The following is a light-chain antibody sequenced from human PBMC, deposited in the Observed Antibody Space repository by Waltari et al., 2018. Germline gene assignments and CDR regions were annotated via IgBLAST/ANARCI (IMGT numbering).Light chain of an antibody. CDR3: QHYGTSLRA. CDR2: DAS. Sequence: EIVLTQSPGTLSLSPGERATLYCQASQNVTRSQVAWFQQKPGQAPRLLIFDASNRATGIPQRFSGSGSGTDFTLTISRLEPEDFVVYYCQHYGTSLRAFGQGTRVDIK. CDR1: QNVTRSQ. V-gene: IGKV3-20*01. J-gene: IGKJ1*01.